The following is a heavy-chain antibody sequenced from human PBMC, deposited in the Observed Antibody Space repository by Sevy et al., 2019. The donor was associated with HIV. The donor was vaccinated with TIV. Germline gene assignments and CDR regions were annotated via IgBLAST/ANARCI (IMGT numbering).Heavy chain of an antibody. V-gene: IGHV4-4*07. Sequence: SETLSLTCTVSGDSFSSYFWAWIRQPAGKGLEWIGRIDTSGSTNYNPSLKSRVTMSVDTSKSQFSLKVTSLTAADTAISFCARSNWVTATNGFSKSYYFDHWGQGSLVTVSS. J-gene: IGHJ4*02. D-gene: IGHD7-27*01. CDR2: IDTSGST. CDR1: GDSFSSYF. CDR3: ARSNWVTATNGFSKSYYFDH.